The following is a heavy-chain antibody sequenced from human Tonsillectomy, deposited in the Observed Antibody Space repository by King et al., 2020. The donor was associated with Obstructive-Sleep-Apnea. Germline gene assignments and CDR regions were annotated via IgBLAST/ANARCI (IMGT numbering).Heavy chain of an antibody. CDR2: IYPDDSDT. V-gene: IGHV5-51*01. Sequence: EVQLVESGAEVRKPGESLKISCKGSGYNFDTYWIGWVRQRPGKGLEWMGIIYPDDSDTRYGPSFQGQVTISADKSISTAYPQWSSLKASDTAMYYCARPITGSADYWGQGTLVTVSS. CDR1: GYNFDTYW. J-gene: IGHJ4*02. D-gene: IGHD3-16*01. CDR3: ARPITGSADY.